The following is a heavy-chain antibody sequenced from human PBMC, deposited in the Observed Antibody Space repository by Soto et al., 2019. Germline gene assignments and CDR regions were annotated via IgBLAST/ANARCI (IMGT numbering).Heavy chain of an antibody. J-gene: IGHJ4*02. CDR3: ARPPVAAAGKYYFDY. V-gene: IGHV5-51*01. D-gene: IGHD6-13*01. Sequence: GSLKISCKGSGYRFTSYWISGVRQMPGKGLEWMGIIYPGDSDTRYSPSFQGQVTISADKSISTAYLQWSSLKASDTAMYYCARPPVAAAGKYYFDYWGQGTLVTLSS. CDR2: IYPGDSDT. CDR1: GYRFTSYW.